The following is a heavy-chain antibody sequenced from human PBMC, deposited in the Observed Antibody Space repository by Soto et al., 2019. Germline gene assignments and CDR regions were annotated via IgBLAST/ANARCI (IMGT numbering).Heavy chain of an antibody. V-gene: IGHV3-30-3*01. D-gene: IGHD6-19*01. CDR1: GFTFSSYA. J-gene: IGHJ6*02. CDR2: ISYDGSNK. CDR3: AKDIEVAGVFYYYYGMDV. Sequence: QVQLVESGGGVVRPGRSLRLSCAASGFTFSSYAMHWVRQAPGKGLEWVAVISYDGSNKYYADSVKGRFTISRDNSKNTLYLQMNSLRAEDTAVYYCAKDIEVAGVFYYYYGMDVWGQGTTVTVSS.